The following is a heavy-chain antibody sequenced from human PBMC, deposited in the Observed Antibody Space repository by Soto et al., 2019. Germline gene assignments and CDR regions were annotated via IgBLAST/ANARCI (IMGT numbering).Heavy chain of an antibody. CDR1: GFTFSSYA. J-gene: IGHJ4*02. D-gene: IGHD6-19*01. Sequence: GESLKISCAASGFTFSSYAMSWVRQAPGKGLEWVSAISGSGGSTYYADSVKGRFTISRDNSKNTLYLQMNSLRAEDTAVYYCAKDPYSSGSRTYWGQGTLVTVSS. CDR3: AKDPYSSGSRTY. CDR2: ISGSGGST. V-gene: IGHV3-23*01.